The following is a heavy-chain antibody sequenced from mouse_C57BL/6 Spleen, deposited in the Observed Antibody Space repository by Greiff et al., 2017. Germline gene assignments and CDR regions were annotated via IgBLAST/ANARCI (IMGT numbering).Heavy chain of an antibody. V-gene: IGHV1-59*01. D-gene: IGHD2-3*01. CDR1: GYTFTSYW. Sequence: VQLQQPGAELVRPGTSVKLSCKASGYTFTSYWMHWVKQRPGQGLEWIGVIDPSDSYPNYNQKFKGKATLTVDTSSSTAYMQLSSLTSEDSAVYYCARSDDGYYRASDYWGQGTSVTVAS. CDR2: IDPSDSYP. CDR3: ARSDDGYYRASDY. J-gene: IGHJ4*01.